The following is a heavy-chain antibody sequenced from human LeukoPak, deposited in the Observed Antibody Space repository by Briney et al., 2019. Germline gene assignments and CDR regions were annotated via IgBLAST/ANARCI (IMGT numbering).Heavy chain of an antibody. D-gene: IGHD4-4*01. Sequence: GGSLRLSCAASGLTFSSYGMHWVRQAPGKGLEWVAVISYDGSNKYYADSVKGRFTISRDNSKNTLYLQMNSLRAEDTAVYYCAKEYYRLIDYWGQGTLVTVSS. J-gene: IGHJ4*02. V-gene: IGHV3-30*18. CDR1: GLTFSSYG. CDR3: AKEYYRLIDY. CDR2: ISYDGSNK.